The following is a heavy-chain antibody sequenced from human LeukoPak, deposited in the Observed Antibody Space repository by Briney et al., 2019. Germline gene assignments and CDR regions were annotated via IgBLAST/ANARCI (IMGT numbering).Heavy chain of an antibody. J-gene: IGHJ4*02. CDR2: IREDGSEK. Sequence: PGGSLRLSCAASGFTFSSYAMSWVRQAPGKGLEWVSAIREDGSEKYYADSVKGRFTISRDNAKNSLFLQMNSLRAEDTAVYYCARDSRYSRGVGDFDYWGQGTLVIVSS. D-gene: IGHD5-18*01. CDR1: GFTFSSYA. CDR3: ARDSRYSRGVGDFDY. V-gene: IGHV3-7*03.